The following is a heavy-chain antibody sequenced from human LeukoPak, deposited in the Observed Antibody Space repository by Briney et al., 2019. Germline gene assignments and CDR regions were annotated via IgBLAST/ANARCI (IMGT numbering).Heavy chain of an antibody. Sequence: GGSLRLSCAASGFTFSSYAMSWVRQAPGKGLEWVSAISGSGGSTYYADSVKGRFTISRDNSKNTLYLQMNSLRAEDTAVYYCARDCSSTSCYGMDVWGKGTTVTVSS. CDR3: ARDCSSTSCYGMDV. D-gene: IGHD2-2*01. J-gene: IGHJ6*04. CDR2: ISGSGGST. CDR1: GFTFSSYA. V-gene: IGHV3-23*01.